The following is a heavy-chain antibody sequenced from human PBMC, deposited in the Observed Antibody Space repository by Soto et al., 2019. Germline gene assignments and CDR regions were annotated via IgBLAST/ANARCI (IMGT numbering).Heavy chain of an antibody. CDR2: IYYSGST. V-gene: IGHV4-59*08. D-gene: IGHD5-18*01. Sequence: SETLALTCTVSGGSISSHYWSWIRQPPGKGLEWIGYIYYSGSTNYNPSLKSRVTISVDTSKNQFSLKLSSVTAADTAVYYCARRNKLWTFDYWGQGTLVTVSS. J-gene: IGHJ4*02. CDR3: ARRNKLWTFDY. CDR1: GGSISSHY.